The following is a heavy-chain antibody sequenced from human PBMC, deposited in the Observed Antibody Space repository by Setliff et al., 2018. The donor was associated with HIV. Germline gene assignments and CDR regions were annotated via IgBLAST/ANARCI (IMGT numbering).Heavy chain of an antibody. D-gene: IGHD3-3*01. Sequence: SETLSLTCTVSGGSISSGGYYWSWIRQHPGKGLELIGYIYYSGSTYYNPSLKSRVTISVDTSKNLFSLKLSSVTAADTAVYYCARAEGLIFGVEEGAFDIWGQGTMVTVSS. CDR3: ARAEGLIFGVEEGAFDI. CDR1: GGSISSGGYY. J-gene: IGHJ3*02. CDR2: IYYSGST. V-gene: IGHV4-31*03.